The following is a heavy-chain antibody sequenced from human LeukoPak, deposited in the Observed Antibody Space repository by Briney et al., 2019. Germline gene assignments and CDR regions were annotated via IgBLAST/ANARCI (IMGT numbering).Heavy chain of an antibody. CDR2: ISWNSGSI. V-gene: IGHV3-9*01. CDR3: AKDSSGWRTFDY. Sequence: QTGGSLRLSCAASGFTFDDYAMHWVRQAPGKGLEWVSGISWNSGSIGYADSVKGRFTISRDNVKNSLYLQMNSLRAEDTALYYCAKDSSGWRTFDYWGQGTLVTVSS. CDR1: GFTFDDYA. D-gene: IGHD6-19*01. J-gene: IGHJ4*02.